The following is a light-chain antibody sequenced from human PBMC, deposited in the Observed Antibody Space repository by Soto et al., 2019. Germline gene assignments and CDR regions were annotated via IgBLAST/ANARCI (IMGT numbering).Light chain of an antibody. CDR3: SAYTPRSTLV. J-gene: IGLJ3*02. Sequence: QSALTQPASVSGSAGQSITISCSGTMRDVGAYNLVSWYQQHPGTAPKLIIYEVRNRPSGISSRFSGSRSGNTASLTISGLQPEEEGDYYCSAYTPRSTLVFGGGTKVTVL. CDR2: EVR. V-gene: IGLV2-14*01. CDR1: MRDVGAYNL.